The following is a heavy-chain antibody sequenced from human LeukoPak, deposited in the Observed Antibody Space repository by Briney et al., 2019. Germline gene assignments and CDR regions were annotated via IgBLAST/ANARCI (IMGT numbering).Heavy chain of an antibody. CDR2: ISYDGSNK. CDR1: GFTFSSYA. CDR3: AKAPRSDY. V-gene: IGHV3-30-3*01. J-gene: IGHJ4*02. Sequence: GRSLRLSCAASGFTFSSYAMHWVRQAPGKGLEWVAVISYDGSNKYYADSVKGRFTISRDNSKNTLYLQMNSLRAEDTAVYYCAKAPRSDYWGQGTLVTVSS.